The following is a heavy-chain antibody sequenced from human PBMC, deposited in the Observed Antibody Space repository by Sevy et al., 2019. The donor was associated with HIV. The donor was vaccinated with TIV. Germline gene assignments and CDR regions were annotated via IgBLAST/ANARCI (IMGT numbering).Heavy chain of an antibody. J-gene: IGHJ6*02. CDR1: GFPFNDHA. CDR2: VSWNSRYI. Sequence: GGSLRLSCAASGFPFNDHAMHWVRQVPGKGLEWVSGVSWNSRYIGYADSVKGRFTISRDNARHFLYLEMNSLRPEDKALYYCAKDINRGCDGVNCYSYYYYFYGLDVWGQGTTVTVSS. D-gene: IGHD2-21*01. CDR3: AKDINRGCDGVNCYSYYYYFYGLDV. V-gene: IGHV3-9*01.